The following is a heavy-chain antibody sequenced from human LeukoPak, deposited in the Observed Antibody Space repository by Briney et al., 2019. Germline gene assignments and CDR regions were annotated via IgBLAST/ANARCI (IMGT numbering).Heavy chain of an antibody. V-gene: IGHV3-11*04. CDR1: GFTFSDYY. D-gene: IGHD3-22*01. Sequence: PGGSLRLPCAASGFTFSDYYMSWIRQAPGKGLEWVSYISSSGSTIYYADSVKGRFTISRDNAKNSLYLQMNSLRAEDTAVYYCVQSGHCSSTSCHYYDSSGYIYWGQGTLVTVSS. CDR3: VQSGHCSSTSCHYYDSSGYIY. J-gene: IGHJ4*02. CDR2: ISSSGSTI.